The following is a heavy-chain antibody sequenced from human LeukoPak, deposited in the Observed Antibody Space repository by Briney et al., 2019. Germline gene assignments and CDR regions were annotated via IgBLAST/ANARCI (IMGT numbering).Heavy chain of an antibody. CDR1: GFTFSSYW. J-gene: IGHJ6*02. CDR2: INQDGSEK. CDR3: ARDLDFLDILVVITAPGAMDV. V-gene: IGHV3-7*01. D-gene: IGHD2-15*01. Sequence: PGGSLRLSCAGSGFTFSSYWMSWVRQAPGKGLEWVAHINQDGSEKYCVDSVKGRFTISRDNARKSLYLQMNSLRDEDTAVYYCARDLDFLDILVVITAPGAMDVWGQGTTVTVPS.